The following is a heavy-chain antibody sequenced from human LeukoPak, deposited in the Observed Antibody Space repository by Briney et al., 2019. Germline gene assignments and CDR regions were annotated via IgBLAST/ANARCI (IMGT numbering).Heavy chain of an antibody. CDR1: GGSITTTNNY. D-gene: IGHD3-9*01. J-gene: IGHJ3*02. V-gene: IGHV4-39*01. Sequence: SETLSLTCAVAGGSITTTNNYWVWIRQPPGQGLEWSGSISFIGSTFYNPSLNGLLTIFVDTSKYQFSLKPGSVTAADTPVYFCARNRYYDISTGYYYDALDIWGHGTMVTVSS. CDR3: ARNRYYDISTGYYYDALDI. CDR2: ISFIGST.